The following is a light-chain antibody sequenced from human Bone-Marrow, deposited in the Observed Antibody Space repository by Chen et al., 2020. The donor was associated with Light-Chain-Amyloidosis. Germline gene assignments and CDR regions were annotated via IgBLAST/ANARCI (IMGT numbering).Light chain of an antibody. CDR1: DLPTKY. CDR2: RDT. J-gene: IGLJ2*01. CDR3: QSADSSGTNEVL. Sequence: SYELTQPPSVSVSPGQTARITCSGDDLPTKYAYWYQQKPGQAPVLVIHRDTERPSGIAERFSGSSAGTTATLTISGGQAEDEADYHGQSADSSGTNEVLVGGGTKLTVL. V-gene: IGLV3-25*03.